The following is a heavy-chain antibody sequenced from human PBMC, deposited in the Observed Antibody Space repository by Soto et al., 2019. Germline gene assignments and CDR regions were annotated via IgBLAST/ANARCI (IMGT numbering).Heavy chain of an antibody. CDR2: INAYTGNT. J-gene: IGHJ6*02. V-gene: IGHV1-18*04. CDR1: GYTFTSYG. CDR3: ARSWVTGKGGMDV. Sequence: QVQLVQSGAEVKKPGASVKVSCKASGYTFTSYGFSWVRQAPGQGLEWMGWINAYTGNTNYAQKFQGRVTMTTDTSTSTAHMELWSLISDDTAVYYCARSWVTGKGGMDVWGHGTTVTVSS. D-gene: IGHD3-16*01.